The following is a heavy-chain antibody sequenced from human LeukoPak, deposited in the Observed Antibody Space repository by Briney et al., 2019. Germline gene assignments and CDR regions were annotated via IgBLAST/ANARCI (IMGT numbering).Heavy chain of an antibody. Sequence: PGGSLRLSCAASGFTFSSYSMNWVRQAPGKGLEWVSPISSSSSYIYYADSVKGRFTISRDNAKNTLYLQMNSLRAEDTAVYYCARVFSSSWYDFDYWGQGTLVTVSS. J-gene: IGHJ4*02. V-gene: IGHV3-21*01. CDR2: ISSSSSYI. CDR3: ARVFSSSWYDFDY. D-gene: IGHD6-13*01. CDR1: GFTFSSYS.